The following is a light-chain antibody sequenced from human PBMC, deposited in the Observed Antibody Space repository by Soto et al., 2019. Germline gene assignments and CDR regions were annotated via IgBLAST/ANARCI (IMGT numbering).Light chain of an antibody. CDR3: CSYAGSSTEVL. J-gene: IGLJ2*01. V-gene: IGLV2-23*01. CDR1: SSDVGSYNL. Sequence: QSALTQPASVSGSPGQSITISCTGTSSDVGSYNLVSWYQQHPGKAPKLMIYEGSKRPSGVSNRFSGSKSGNMASLTISGLQAEDEADYYCCSYAGSSTEVLFGGGTKLTVL. CDR2: EGS.